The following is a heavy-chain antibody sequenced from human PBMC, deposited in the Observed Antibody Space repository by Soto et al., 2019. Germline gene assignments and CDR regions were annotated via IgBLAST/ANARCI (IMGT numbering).Heavy chain of an antibody. D-gene: IGHD5-12*01. CDR3: AGEGGGGYSGYDVGYFDY. CDR2: IIPIFGTA. Sequence: QVQLVQSGAEVKKPGSSVKVSCKASGGTFSSYAISWVRQAPGQGLEWMGGIIPIFGTANYAQKFQGRVTITAEESPSTGEVERSRLRSGDTAGYYCAGEGGGGYSGYDVGYFDYWGQGTLVTVSS. J-gene: IGHJ4*02. CDR1: GGTFSSYA. V-gene: IGHV1-69*01.